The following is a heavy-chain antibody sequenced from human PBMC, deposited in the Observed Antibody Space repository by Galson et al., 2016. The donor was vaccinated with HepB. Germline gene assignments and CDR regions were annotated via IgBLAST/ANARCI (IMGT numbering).Heavy chain of an antibody. CDR2: INNIRSI. J-gene: IGHJ4*02. CDR3: ARQGLKQWHVGLDV. Sequence: SETLSLTCTVSGDSISVSNYYWGWIRQPPGKGLEWIGFINNIRSIYYNPSLKSRVAIFVDTSKNQFSLRLTPVTAADAAVYYCARQGLKQWHVGLDVWGQGTRVTVAS. D-gene: IGHD6-19*01. CDR1: GDSISVSNYY. V-gene: IGHV4-39*01.